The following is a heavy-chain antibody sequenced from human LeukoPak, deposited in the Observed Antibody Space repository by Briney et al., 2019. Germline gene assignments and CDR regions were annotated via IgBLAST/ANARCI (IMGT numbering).Heavy chain of an antibody. CDR1: GFTFSSYA. J-gene: IGHJ6*02. V-gene: IGHV3-23*01. CDR2: ISGSGGST. CDR3: AKDQWYSSSWDYGMDV. D-gene: IGHD6-13*01. Sequence: VGSLRLSCAASGFTFSSYAMSWVRQAPGRGLEWVSAISGSGGSTYYADSVKGRFTISRDNSKNTLYLQMNSLRAEDTAVYYCAKDQWYSSSWDYGMDVWGQGTTVTVSS.